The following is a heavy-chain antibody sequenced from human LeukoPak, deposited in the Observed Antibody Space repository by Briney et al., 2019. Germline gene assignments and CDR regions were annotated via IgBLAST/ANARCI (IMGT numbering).Heavy chain of an antibody. Sequence: GGSLRLSCAASGFIFSNYAMSWVRQAPGKGLEWVSTISTSGSYTYYADSVKGRFTISKDNSRSTVFLQMDSLRAEDTAVFYCARELLGEGPDAFDVWGQGTIVTVSS. V-gene: IGHV3-23*01. D-gene: IGHD3-16*01. CDR3: ARELLGEGPDAFDV. J-gene: IGHJ3*01. CDR1: GFIFSNYA. CDR2: ISTSGSYT.